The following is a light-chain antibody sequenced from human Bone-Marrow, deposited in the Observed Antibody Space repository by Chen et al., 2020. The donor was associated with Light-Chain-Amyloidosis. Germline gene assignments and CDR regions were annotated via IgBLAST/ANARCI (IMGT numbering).Light chain of an antibody. J-gene: IGKJ2*01. V-gene: IGKV1-39*01. CDR1: QSISNY. CDR3: QQSYSTPYT. CDR2: AAS. Sequence: DIQMTQSPSSLSASVGDRVTITCRASQSISNYLNWYQQKPGKAPKLLIYAASSLQSGVPSRFSGSGSGTDFTLTISSLQPEDFATYYGQQSYSTPYTFGQGTKLGI.